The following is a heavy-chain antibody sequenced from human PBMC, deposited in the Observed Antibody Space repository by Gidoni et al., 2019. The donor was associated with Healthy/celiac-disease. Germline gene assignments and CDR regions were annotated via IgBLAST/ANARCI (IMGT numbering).Heavy chain of an antibody. CDR2: VIPIFGTA. CDR1: GGTCSSYA. J-gene: IGHJ3*02. Sequence: QVQLVQSGAEVKKPGSSVKVSCKASGGTCSSYASSWVRQAPGQGLEWMGGVIPIFGTANYAQKFQGRVTITADDSTSTAYMELSILRSEDTAVYYCARALPPLWDSGWYYSWSPSAFDIWGQGTMVTVSS. D-gene: IGHD6-19*01. V-gene: IGHV1-69*01. CDR3: ARALPPLWDSGWYYSWSPSAFDI.